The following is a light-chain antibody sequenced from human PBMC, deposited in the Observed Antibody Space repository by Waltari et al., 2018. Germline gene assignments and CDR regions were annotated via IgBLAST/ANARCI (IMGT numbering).Light chain of an antibody. CDR3: QVWDSSSDHFV. Sequence: SYVLPQPPSVSVAPGKTARITCWGNNLAIKSVHWYQQKPGQAPVLVVYEVSDRPSGIPERFSGSNSGNTATLTISRVEAGDAADYYCQVWDSSSDHFVFGTGTKVTVL. J-gene: IGLJ1*01. CDR1: NLAIKS. V-gene: IGLV3-21*03. CDR2: EVS.